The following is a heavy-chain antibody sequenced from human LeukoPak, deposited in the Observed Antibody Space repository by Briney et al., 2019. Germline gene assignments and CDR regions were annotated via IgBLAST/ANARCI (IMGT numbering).Heavy chain of an antibody. CDR1: GGSFSGYY. D-gene: IGHD6-13*01. J-gene: IGHJ4*02. CDR2: INHSGST. Sequence: SETLSLTCAVYGGSFSGYYWSWIRQPPGKGLEWIGEINHSGSTNYNPSLKSRVTISVDTSKNQFSLKLSSVAAADTAVYYCASAKEEKSSSWPFDYWGQGTLVTVSS. V-gene: IGHV4-34*01. CDR3: ASAKEEKSSSWPFDY.